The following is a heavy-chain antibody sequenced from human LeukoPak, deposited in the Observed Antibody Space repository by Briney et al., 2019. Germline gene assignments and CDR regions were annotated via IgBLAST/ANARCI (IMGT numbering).Heavy chain of an antibody. V-gene: IGHV1-2*02. Sequence: ASVKVSRKTSGYTFTGYYLHWVRQAPGQGLEWVGWINPNSGGTHYAQKFQGRVTMTRDTSITTVYMELSRLRSDDTAVYYCSREDYWGQGTLVTVSS. J-gene: IGHJ4*02. CDR1: GYTFTGYY. CDR3: SREDY. CDR2: INPNSGGT.